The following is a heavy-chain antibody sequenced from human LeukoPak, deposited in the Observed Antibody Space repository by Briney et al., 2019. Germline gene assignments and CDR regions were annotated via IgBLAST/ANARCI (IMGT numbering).Heavy chain of an antibody. CDR2: IYHSGST. D-gene: IGHD3-22*01. J-gene: IGHJ4*02. CDR3: ASQGPYYYDSSGYYSQREFDY. V-gene: IGHV4-4*02. CDR1: GGSISNENW. Sequence: SETLSLTCAVSGGSISNENWWGWVRQPPGKGLEWIGEIYHSGSTNYIPSLKSRVTISVDKSKNQFSLKLTSVTAADTAVYYCASQGPYYYDSSGYYSQREFDYWGQGTLVTVSS.